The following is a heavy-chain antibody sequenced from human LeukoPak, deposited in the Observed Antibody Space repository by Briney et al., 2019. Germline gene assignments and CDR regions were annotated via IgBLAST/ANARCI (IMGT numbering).Heavy chain of an antibody. D-gene: IGHD4-11*01. CDR2: ISGSGGST. Sequence: WGSLTLSCAASGFTFSSYAMSWVRQAPGKGLEWVSAISGSGGSTYYADSVTGRFAISRDNSKNTLYLQMNSLRAEDTAVYYCGRLHPTDNWFDPWGQGTLGAVSS. CDR3: GRLHPTDNWFDP. CDR1: GFTFSSYA. V-gene: IGHV3-23*01. J-gene: IGHJ5*02.